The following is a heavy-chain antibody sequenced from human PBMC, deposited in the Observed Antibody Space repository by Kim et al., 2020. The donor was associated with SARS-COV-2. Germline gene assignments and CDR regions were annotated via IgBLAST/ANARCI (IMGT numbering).Heavy chain of an antibody. V-gene: IGHV3-48*03. Sequence: SVKGRFTISRDNAKNSLYLQMNSLRAEDTAVYYCARDGGGIAAAGTPGDYWGQGTLVTVSS. J-gene: IGHJ4*02. CDR3: ARDGGGIAAAGTPGDY. D-gene: IGHD6-13*01.